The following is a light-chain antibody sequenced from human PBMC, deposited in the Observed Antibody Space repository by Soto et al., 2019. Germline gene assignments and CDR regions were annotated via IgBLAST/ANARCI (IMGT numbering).Light chain of an antibody. V-gene: IGLV2-8*01. J-gene: IGLJ2*01. CDR2: EVT. CDR3: GSKAGSNKHVV. CDR1: SSDIGASNS. Sequence: QSVLTHPPSASGSPGQSVTISCAGSSSDIGASNSVSWYQQHPGKAPKLLISEVTKRPAGVPDRFSGSKSGNTASRTVSGLQADDEADYYCGSKAGSNKHVVFGGGTKVTVL.